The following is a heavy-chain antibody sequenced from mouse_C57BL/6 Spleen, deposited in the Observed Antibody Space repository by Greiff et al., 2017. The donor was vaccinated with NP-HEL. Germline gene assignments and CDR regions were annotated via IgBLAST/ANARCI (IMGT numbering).Heavy chain of an antibody. CDR3: ARVGYSYAMDY. V-gene: IGHV1-76*01. J-gene: IGHJ4*01. CDR2: IYPGSGNT. D-gene: IGHD2-3*01. Sequence: QVQLQQSGAELVRPGASVKLSCKASGYTFTDYYITWVKQRPGQGLEWIARIYPGSGNTYYNEKFKGKATLTAEKSSSTTYMQLSSLTSEDSAVYFCARVGYSYAMDYWGQGTSVTVSS. CDR1: GYTFTDYY.